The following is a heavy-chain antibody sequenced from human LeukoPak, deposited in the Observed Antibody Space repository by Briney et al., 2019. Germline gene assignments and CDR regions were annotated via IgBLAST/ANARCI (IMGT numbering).Heavy chain of an antibody. CDR1: GGSISSYY. D-gene: IGHD1-14*01. CDR2: IYYSGST. CDR3: ARRAPDNYYMDV. Sequence: SETLSLTCTVSGGSISSYYWSWTRQPPGKGLEWIGYIYYSGSTNYNPSLKSRVTISVDRSKNQFSLKLSSVTAADTAVYYCARRAPDNYYMDVWGKGTTVTVSS. J-gene: IGHJ6*03. V-gene: IGHV4-59*12.